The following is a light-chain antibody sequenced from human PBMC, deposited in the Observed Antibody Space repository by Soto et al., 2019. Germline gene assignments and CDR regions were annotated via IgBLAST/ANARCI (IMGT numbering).Light chain of an antibody. CDR3: QPSYSSPET. CDR2: AAS. J-gene: IGKJ1*01. CDR1: QSIDNY. V-gene: IGKV1-39*01. Sequence: DIQMTQSPSSLSASVGDRVTITCRASQSIDNYLNWYQQKPGEAPNLLIYAASTLLSWFPSRFSVRGSGTHVTLTNSSLQPEDFATYYCQPSYSSPETFGQGTKVEIK.